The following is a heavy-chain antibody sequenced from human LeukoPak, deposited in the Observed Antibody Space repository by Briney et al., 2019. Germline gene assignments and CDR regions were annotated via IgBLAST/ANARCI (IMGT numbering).Heavy chain of an antibody. CDR3: ARDAVRGYSSGWYVGSWFDP. Sequence: SETLSLTCTVSGGSISSSSYYWGWIRQPPGKGLEWIGSIYYNGSTYYNPSLKSRVTISVDTSKNQFSLKLSSVTAADTAVYYCARDAVRGYSSGWYVGSWFDPWGQGTLVTVSS. CDR1: GGSISSSSYY. D-gene: IGHD6-19*01. CDR2: IYYNGST. V-gene: IGHV4-39*07. J-gene: IGHJ5*02.